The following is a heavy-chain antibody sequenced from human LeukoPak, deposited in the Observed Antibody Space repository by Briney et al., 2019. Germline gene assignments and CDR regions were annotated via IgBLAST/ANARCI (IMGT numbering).Heavy chain of an antibody. D-gene: IGHD2-15*01. CDR3: ARASLYCSGGTCYEVWFDP. CDR2: ISSSSGTI. J-gene: IGHJ5*02. CDR1: GFTFSNYA. Sequence: GSLRLSCAASGFTFSNYAMSWVRQAPGKGLEWVSYISSSSGTIYYADSVRGRFTISRDNAKNSLYLQMNSLRDEDTAVYYCARASLYCSGGTCYEVWFDPWGQGTLVTVSS. V-gene: IGHV3-48*02.